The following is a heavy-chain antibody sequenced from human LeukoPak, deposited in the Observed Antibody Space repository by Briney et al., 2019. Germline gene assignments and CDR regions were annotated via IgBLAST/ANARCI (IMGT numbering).Heavy chain of an antibody. Sequence: PGGSLRLSCAASGFTFSSYEMNWVRQAPGKGLEWVSYISSSGSTIYYAGSVKGRFTISRDNAKNSLYLQMNSPRAEDTAVYYCARAPSTTVVTPGEDYYYGMDVWGQGTTVTVSS. J-gene: IGHJ6*02. D-gene: IGHD4-23*01. CDR2: ISSSGSTI. CDR1: GFTFSSYE. CDR3: ARAPSTTVVTPGEDYYYGMDV. V-gene: IGHV3-48*03.